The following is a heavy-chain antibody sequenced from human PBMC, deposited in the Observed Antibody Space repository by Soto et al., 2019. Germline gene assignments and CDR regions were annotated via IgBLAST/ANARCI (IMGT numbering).Heavy chain of an antibody. CDR3: AIAGFSSGWEGNYYYYGMDV. CDR2: ISAYNGNT. D-gene: IGHD6-19*01. V-gene: IGHV1-18*01. Sequence: ASVKVSCKASGYTFTSYGISWVRQAPGQGLERMGWISAYNGNTNYAQKLQDRVTMTTDTSTSTAYEELRSLRSDDTAVYYFAIAGFSSGWEGNYYYYGMDVWGQGTTVTVSS. J-gene: IGHJ6*02. CDR1: GYTFTSYG.